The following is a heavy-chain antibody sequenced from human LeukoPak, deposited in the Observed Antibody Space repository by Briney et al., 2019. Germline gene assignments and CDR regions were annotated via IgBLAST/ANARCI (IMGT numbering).Heavy chain of an antibody. J-gene: IGHJ5*02. D-gene: IGHD3-3*01. CDR1: GGSISSGGYY. CDR2: IYHSGST. CDR3: ARDRTGRDEMREVMEGIFADP. Sequence: SETLSLTCTVSGGSISSGGYYWSWIRQPPGKGLEWIGYIYHSGSTYYNPSLKSRVTISVDRSKNQFSLKLSSVTAADTAVYYCARDRTGRDEMREVMEGIFADPWGQGTLVTVSS. V-gene: IGHV4-30-2*01.